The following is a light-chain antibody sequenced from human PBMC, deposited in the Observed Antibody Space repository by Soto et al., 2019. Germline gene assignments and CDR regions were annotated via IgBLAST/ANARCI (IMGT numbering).Light chain of an antibody. Sequence: DIVMTQSPATLSVPPGERATLSCRASQSVSTNFAWYQQEPGQAPRLLIYGASTRATAVPARFSGSGSGTDFTLTISSLQSEDFAVYYCLQYDDWHRTFGQGTKVDIK. J-gene: IGKJ1*01. CDR1: QSVSTN. CDR3: LQYDDWHRT. V-gene: IGKV3-15*01. CDR2: GAS.